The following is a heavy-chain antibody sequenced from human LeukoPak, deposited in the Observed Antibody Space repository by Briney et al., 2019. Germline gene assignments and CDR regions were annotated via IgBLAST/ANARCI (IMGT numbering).Heavy chain of an antibody. CDR2: IFYSGST. V-gene: IGHV4-59*01. CDR1: GGSISSYY. Sequence: SETLSLTCTVSGGSISSYYWSWIRQPPGKGLEWIGYIFYSGSTNYNPSLKSRVTISLDTSKNQYSLKLSSVTAADAAVYYCARESSLSVGGPDAFDIWGHGTMVTVSS. CDR3: ARESSLSVGGPDAFDI. J-gene: IGHJ3*02. D-gene: IGHD4-23*01.